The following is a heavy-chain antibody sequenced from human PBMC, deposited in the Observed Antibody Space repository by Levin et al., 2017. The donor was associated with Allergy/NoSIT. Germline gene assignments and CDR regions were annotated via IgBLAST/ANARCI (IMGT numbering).Heavy chain of an antibody. J-gene: IGHJ6*02. Sequence: QPGGSLRLSCVVSGFTFSSSAMNWVRQAPGKGLEWVSGISNSGGSTYYADSVRGRFTISRDNSKNTLYLQMNSLRAEDTAVYYCAKDRHGESPDLADVWGQGTTVTVSS. CDR3: AKDRHGESPDLADV. D-gene: IGHD3-10*01. CDR2: ISNSGGST. V-gene: IGHV3-23*01. CDR1: GFTFSSSA.